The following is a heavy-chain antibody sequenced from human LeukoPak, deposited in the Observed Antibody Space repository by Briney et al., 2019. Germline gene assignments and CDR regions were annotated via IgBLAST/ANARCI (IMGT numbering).Heavy chain of an antibody. Sequence: ASVKVSCKASGYTFTGYYIHWVRQAPGQGLEWMGWINSNSGATNYAQKFQGRVTMTRDTSISTAYMELTRLASDDTAVYYCARDGSLAYWGQGTMVTVSS. D-gene: IGHD5-12*01. CDR1: GYTFTGYY. J-gene: IGHJ4*02. CDR3: ARDGSLAY. CDR2: INSNSGAT. V-gene: IGHV1-2*02.